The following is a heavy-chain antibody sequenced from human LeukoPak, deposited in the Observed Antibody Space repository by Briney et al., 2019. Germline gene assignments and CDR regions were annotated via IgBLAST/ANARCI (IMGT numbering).Heavy chain of an antibody. Sequence: SETLSLTCTVSGGSISSSSYYWGWIRQPPGKGLEWIGSIYYSGSTYYNPSLKSRVTISVDTSKNQFSLKLSSVTAADTAVYYCPRQRCLTYYDFWSGYYPTLDGGMDVWGQGTTVTVSS. V-gene: IGHV4-39*01. CDR1: GGSISSSSYY. D-gene: IGHD3-3*01. J-gene: IGHJ6*02. CDR3: PRQRCLTYYDFWSGYYPTLDGGMDV. CDR2: IYYSGST.